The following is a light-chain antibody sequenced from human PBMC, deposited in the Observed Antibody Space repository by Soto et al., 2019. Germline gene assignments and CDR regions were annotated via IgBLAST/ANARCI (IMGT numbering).Light chain of an antibody. CDR3: AAWDDSLSGVV. V-gene: IGLV1-47*01. Sequence: QSVLTQPPSASGTPGQRVTISCSGSSSNIGSNYLYWYQQLAGTAPKLLLHRNDQRPSGVPDRFSDSKSGTSASLAISGLRSEDEADYYCAAWDDSLSGVVFGGGTKLTVL. J-gene: IGLJ2*01. CDR2: RND. CDR1: SSNIGSNY.